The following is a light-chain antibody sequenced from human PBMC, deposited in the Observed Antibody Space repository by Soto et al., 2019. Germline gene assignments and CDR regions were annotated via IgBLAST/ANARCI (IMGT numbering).Light chain of an antibody. V-gene: IGKV3-15*01. J-gene: IGKJ4*01. CDR3: QQYNNWPPAT. CDR2: GAS. CDR1: QSLSGN. Sequence: EIVMTQSPATLSVSPGERATLSYRASQSLSGNLAWYQQKPGQAPRLLIYGASTRVTGIPARFSGSGSGTEFTLTISSLQSEDFAVYYCQQYNNWPPATFGGGTKVEIK.